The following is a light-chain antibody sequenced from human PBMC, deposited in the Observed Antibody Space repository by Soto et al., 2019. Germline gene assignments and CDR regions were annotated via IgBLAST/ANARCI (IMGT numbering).Light chain of an antibody. J-gene: IGKJ2*01. CDR2: ATS. Sequence: DIQMTQSPSSLAASVGDRVTITCRASQAISKYLAWFQQRPGKAPKSLIYATSRLQSGVPSRFNASGSGTHFALPISGQQPEYYATAYCQQYDSFPRTFGHGTQLAMK. CDR1: QAISKY. CDR3: QQYDSFPRT. V-gene: IGKV1-16*01.